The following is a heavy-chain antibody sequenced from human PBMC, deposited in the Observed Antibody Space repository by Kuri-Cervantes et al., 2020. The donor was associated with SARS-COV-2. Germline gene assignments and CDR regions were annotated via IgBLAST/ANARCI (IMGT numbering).Heavy chain of an antibody. CDR3: ARVVYSCYLGGLHV. V-gene: IGHV3-7*01. Sequence: GPSLRLSRAASGFTFISYDMHWVSQAPGKWLEWEAKIKQDGRETYYVDSVKGRFTITRDNAKNTLYLQMNSLRAEDTAVYDCARVVYSCYLGGLHVWGKGTTVTVSS. CDR2: IKQDGRET. CDR1: GFTFISYD. D-gene: IGHD5-12*01. J-gene: IGHJ6*04.